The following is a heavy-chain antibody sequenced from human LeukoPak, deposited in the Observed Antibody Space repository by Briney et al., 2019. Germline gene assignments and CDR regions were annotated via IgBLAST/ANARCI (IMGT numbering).Heavy chain of an antibody. V-gene: IGHV3-53*04. Sequence: TGGSLRLSCAASGFNVSSNYMSWVRQAPGKGLEWVSVLYGAGSTYYADSAKGRFTISRHDSQNTLFLQMNSLRAEDTAVYYCARGGTPGFSTGRIDYWGQGTLVTVSS. J-gene: IGHJ4*02. CDR1: GFNVSSNY. CDR3: ARGGTPGFSTGRIDY. CDR2: LYGAGST. D-gene: IGHD6-19*01.